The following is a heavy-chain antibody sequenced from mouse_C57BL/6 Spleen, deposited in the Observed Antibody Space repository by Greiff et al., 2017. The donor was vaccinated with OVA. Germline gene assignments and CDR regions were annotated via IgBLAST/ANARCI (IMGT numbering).Heavy chain of an antibody. Sequence: VQLQQPGAELVKPGASVKLSCKASGYTFTSYWMHWVKQRPGQGLEWIGMIHPNSGSTNYNEKFKSKATLTVDKSSSTAYMQLSSLTSEDSAVYYCARESIYDGYPDYWGQGTTLTVSS. CDR1: GYTFTSYW. J-gene: IGHJ2*01. CDR3: ARESIYDGYPDY. CDR2: IHPNSGST. V-gene: IGHV1-64*01. D-gene: IGHD2-3*01.